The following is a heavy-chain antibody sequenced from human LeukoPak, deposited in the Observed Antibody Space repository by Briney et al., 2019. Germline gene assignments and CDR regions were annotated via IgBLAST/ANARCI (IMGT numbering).Heavy chain of an antibody. D-gene: IGHD3-10*01. CDR2: IYYSGST. CDR3: ARSGSVSYYYYYGMDV. CDR1: GGSISSYY. V-gene: IGHV4-59*01. J-gene: IGHJ6*02. Sequence: PSETLSLTCTVSGGSISSYYWSWIRQPPGKGLEWIGYIYYSGSTNYNPSLKSRVTISVDTSKNQFSLKLSSVTAADTAAYYCARSGSVSYYYYYGMDVWGQGTTVTVSS.